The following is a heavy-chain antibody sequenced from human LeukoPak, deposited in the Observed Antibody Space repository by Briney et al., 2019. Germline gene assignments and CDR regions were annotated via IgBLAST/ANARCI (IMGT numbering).Heavy chain of an antibody. CDR1: GFTVSSNY. V-gene: IGHV3-53*01. CDR2: IYSGGST. D-gene: IGHD6-19*01. CDR3: AKDPPTRNIAVAGSTDY. J-gene: IGHJ4*02. Sequence: GGSLRLSCAASGFTVSSNYMSWVRQAPGKGLEWVSVIYSGGSTYYADSVKGRFTISRHNSKNTLYLQMNSLRAEDTAVYYCAKDPPTRNIAVAGSTDYWGQGTLVTVSS.